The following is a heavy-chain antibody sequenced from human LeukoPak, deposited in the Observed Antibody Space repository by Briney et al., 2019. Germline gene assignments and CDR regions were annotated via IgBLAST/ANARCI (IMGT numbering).Heavy chain of an antibody. CDR1: GFNFGSDA. J-gene: IGHJ4*02. CDR2: IWSDGSND. Sequence: GGSLRLSCTASGFNFGSDAMHWVRQAPGKGLEWVAFIWSDGSNDHYADSVKGRFTISRDNSKNTVCLQMNSLRVEDTAVYYCARDPSGSGLSLSDWGQGTPVTVSS. CDR3: ARDPSGSGLSLSD. V-gene: IGHV3-33*01. D-gene: IGHD6-19*01.